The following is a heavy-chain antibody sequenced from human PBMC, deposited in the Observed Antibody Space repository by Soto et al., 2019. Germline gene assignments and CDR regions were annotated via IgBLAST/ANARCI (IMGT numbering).Heavy chain of an antibody. CDR2: IFHSGRT. D-gene: IGHD2-15*01. CDR3: ARWVEVSLDYFDS. J-gene: IGHJ4*02. CDR1: GGSMSNRYYY. V-gene: IGHV4-31*03. Sequence: SETLSLTCTVSGGSMSNRYYYWRWVRQNPGQGLEWIGHIFHSGRTYYNPSLKSRVSISVDTSKNQFSLNLNSVTAADTAVYYCARWVEVSLDYFDSWGQGIPVTVSS.